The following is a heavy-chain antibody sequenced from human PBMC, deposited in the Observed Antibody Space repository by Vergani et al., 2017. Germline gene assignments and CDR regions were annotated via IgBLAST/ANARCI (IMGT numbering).Heavy chain of an antibody. V-gene: IGHV1-3*01. Sequence: QVQLVQSGAEVKKPGASVKVSCKASGYTFTSYAMHWVRQAPGQRLEWMGWINAGNGNTNYAQKLQGRVTMTTDTSTSTAYMELRSLRSDDTAVYYCAREGDGGQKGDIVVVPAASWGQGTLVTVSS. CDR2: INAGNGNT. CDR3: AREGDGGQKGDIVVVPAAS. D-gene: IGHD2-2*01. J-gene: IGHJ4*02. CDR1: GYTFTSYA.